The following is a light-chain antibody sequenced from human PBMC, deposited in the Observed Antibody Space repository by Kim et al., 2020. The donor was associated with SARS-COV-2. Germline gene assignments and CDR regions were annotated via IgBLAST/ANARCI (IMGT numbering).Light chain of an antibody. CDR1: QRVSADY. CDR2: GAS. CDR3: QQYDSSPWT. V-gene: IGKV3-20*01. J-gene: IGKJ1*01. Sequence: EIVLTQSPGTLSLSPGEEAILSCKASQRVSADYVAWYQQKPGQAPRLLIFGASTGDTATPERFRGSGSGTDFSLTIRRVETEDCAVYYCQQYDSSPWTCGQGTKVDIK.